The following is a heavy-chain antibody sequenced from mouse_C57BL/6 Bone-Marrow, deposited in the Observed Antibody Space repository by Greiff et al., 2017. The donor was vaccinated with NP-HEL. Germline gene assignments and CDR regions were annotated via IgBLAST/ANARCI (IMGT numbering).Heavy chain of an antibody. CDR1: GYTFTSYW. V-gene: IGHV1-64*01. Sequence: VQLQQAGAELVKPGASVKLSCKASGYTFTSYWMHWVKQRPGQGLEWIGMIHPNSGSTNYNEKFKSKGTLTVDKSSSTAYMQLSSLTSEDSAVYYCARCYYGSSLYAMDYWGQGTSVTVSS. D-gene: IGHD1-1*01. CDR2: IHPNSGST. J-gene: IGHJ4*01. CDR3: ARCYYGSSLYAMDY.